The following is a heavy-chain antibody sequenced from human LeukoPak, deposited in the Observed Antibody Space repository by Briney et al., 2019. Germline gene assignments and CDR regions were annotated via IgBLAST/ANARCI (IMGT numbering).Heavy chain of an antibody. D-gene: IGHD3-22*01. Sequence: GGSLRLSCAASGFTFSSYGMHWVRQAPGKGLEWVAVISYDGSNKYYADSVKGRFTISRDNSKNTLYLQMNSLRAEDTAVYYCARGGYYDSSPFDYWGQGTLVTVSS. CDR1: GFTFSSYG. J-gene: IGHJ4*02. V-gene: IGHV3-30*03. CDR2: ISYDGSNK. CDR3: ARGGYYDSSPFDY.